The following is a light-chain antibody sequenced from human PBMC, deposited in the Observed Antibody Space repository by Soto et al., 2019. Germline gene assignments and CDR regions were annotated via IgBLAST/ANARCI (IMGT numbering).Light chain of an antibody. J-gene: IGKJ5*01. CDR1: ESFHGL. Sequence: EVVFTQSPLTLSLSPCERATFSCRASESFHGLLAWYQQKPGQDPRLLIYDAYYRGTGIPPRLCGSGSWTDFTLTISSLEPEDSAVYYCQQRHMWPIPFGQGTRLEIK. V-gene: IGKV3-11*01. CDR2: DAY. CDR3: QQRHMWPIP.